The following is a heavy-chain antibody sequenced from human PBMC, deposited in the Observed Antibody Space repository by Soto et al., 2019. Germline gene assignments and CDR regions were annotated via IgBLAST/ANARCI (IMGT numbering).Heavy chain of an antibody. CDR3: ARGLPPYYDFWSAMKSGYYYYMDV. CDR2: IYYSGST. Sequence: SETLSLTCTVSGGSISSYYWSWIRQPPGKGLEWIGYIYYSGSTNYNPSLKSRVTISVDTSKNQFSLKLSSVTAADTAVYYCARGLPPYYDFWSAMKSGYYYYMDVWGKGTTVTVSS. V-gene: IGHV4-59*01. J-gene: IGHJ6*03. D-gene: IGHD3-3*01. CDR1: GGSISSYY.